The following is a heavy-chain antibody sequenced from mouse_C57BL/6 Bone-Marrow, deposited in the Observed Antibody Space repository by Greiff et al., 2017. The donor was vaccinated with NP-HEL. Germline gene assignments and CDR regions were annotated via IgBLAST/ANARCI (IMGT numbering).Heavy chain of an antibody. CDR2: INYDGSST. V-gene: IGHV5-16*01. CDR1: GFTFSDYY. Sequence: DVHLVESEGGLVQPGSSMKLSCTTSGFTFSDYYMAWVRQVPEKGLDWVANINYDGSSTYYLDSLKGRFIISRDNAKNILYLQMSSLKSEDTATYDCAREGGLRRRTYAMDYWGQGTSVTVSS. J-gene: IGHJ4*01. CDR3: AREGGLRRRTYAMDY. D-gene: IGHD2-4*01.